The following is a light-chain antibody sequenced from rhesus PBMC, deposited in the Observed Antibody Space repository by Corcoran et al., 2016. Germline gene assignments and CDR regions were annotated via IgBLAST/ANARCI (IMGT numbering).Light chain of an antibody. CDR1: QSLLHSNGNTY. CDR2: GGS. CDR3: VQAIAFPLT. Sequence: DIVMTQTPLSLPITPGEPASISCRSSQSLLHSNGNTYLHWYLQKPGQSPQHLIYGGSNTAYGVPDRFCGSGAGNDFTLKISKVEAEDVGVYYCVQAIAFPLTFGGGTKVEIK. V-gene: IGKV2-72*01. J-gene: IGKJ4*01.